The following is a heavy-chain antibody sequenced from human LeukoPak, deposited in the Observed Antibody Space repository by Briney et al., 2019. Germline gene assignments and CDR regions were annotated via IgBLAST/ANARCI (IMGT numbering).Heavy chain of an antibody. CDR3: AREGGSAASEVF. J-gene: IGHJ4*02. D-gene: IGHD2-15*01. CDR2: INPSGST. Sequence: ASETLSLTCAVYGGSFSGYYWSWIRQPPGKGLEWIGEINPSGSTNYNPSLKSRVTISVDTSKNQFSLKLSSVTAADTAVYYCAREGGSAASEVFWGQGTLVTVSS. CDR1: GGSFSGYY. V-gene: IGHV4-34*01.